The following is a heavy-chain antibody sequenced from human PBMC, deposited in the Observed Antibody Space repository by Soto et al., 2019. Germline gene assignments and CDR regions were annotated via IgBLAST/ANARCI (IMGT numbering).Heavy chain of an antibody. CDR3: AKDYYDSSGYYQWAYYFDC. Sequence: EVQLLESGGGLVQPGGSLRLSCAASGFTFSSYAMSWVRQAPGKGLEWVSAISGSGGSTYYADSVKGRFTISRDNSKNTLNLQMNSLRAEDTAVYYCAKDYYDSSGYYQWAYYFDCWGQGTLVTVSS. CDR1: GFTFSSYA. CDR2: ISGSGGST. D-gene: IGHD3-22*01. V-gene: IGHV3-23*01. J-gene: IGHJ4*02.